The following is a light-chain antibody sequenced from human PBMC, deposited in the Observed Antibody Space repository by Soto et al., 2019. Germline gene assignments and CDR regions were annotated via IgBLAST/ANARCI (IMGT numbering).Light chain of an antibody. J-gene: IGKJ1*01. CDR1: QSISSD. V-gene: IGKV3-15*01. CDR2: GAS. Sequence: EVVMTQSPATLSVSPGERATLSCRASQSISSDLAWYQQKPGQAPRLLIYGASTRASDIPARFSGSGSGTEFTLTISSLQSEDAAVYYCQQYENWPWTFGQGTKVDIK. CDR3: QQYENWPWT.